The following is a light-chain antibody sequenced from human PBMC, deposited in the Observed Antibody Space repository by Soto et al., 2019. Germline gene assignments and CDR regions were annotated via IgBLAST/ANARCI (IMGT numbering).Light chain of an antibody. CDR2: DAS. CDR1: QSISSW. V-gene: IGKV1-5*01. Sequence: DIQITQSPSSLSASVGDRVTITCRASQSISSWLAWYQQMPGKAPKLLIYDASRWHRGVPSRFSGSGSGTELTVATSSLQPDDFVTYYCQRSYNYSWTFGQGTKVDIK. J-gene: IGKJ1*01. CDR3: QRSYNYSWT.